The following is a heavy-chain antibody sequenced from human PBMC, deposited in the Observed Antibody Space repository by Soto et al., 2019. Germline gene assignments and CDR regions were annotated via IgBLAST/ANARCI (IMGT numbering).Heavy chain of an antibody. CDR2: IYYSGST. V-gene: IGHV4-59*01. Sequence: PETLSLICTVSGGSFSSYYWSWIRQPPGKGLEWIGDIYYSGSTNYNPSLKSRVTISVDTSQNQSSLKRSSVTAADTAVYYCARDGGGRDGYNLGYWGQGTLVTVS. J-gene: IGHJ4*02. CDR1: GGSFSSYY. D-gene: IGHD5-12*01. CDR3: ARDGGGRDGYNLGY.